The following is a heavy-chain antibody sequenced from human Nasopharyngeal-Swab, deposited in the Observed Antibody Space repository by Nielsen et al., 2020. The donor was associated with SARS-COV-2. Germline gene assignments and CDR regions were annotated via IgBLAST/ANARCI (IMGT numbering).Heavy chain of an antibody. D-gene: IGHD2-15*01. V-gene: IGHV5-51*01. CDR2: IYPGDSDT. Sequence: GESLMISCKGSGYSFTSYWIGWVRQMPGKGLEWMGIIYPGDSDTRYSPSFQGQVTISADKSISTAYLQWSSLKASDTAMYYCARRVGYCSGGSCYFDYWGQGTLVTVSS. CDR1: GYSFTSYW. J-gene: IGHJ4*02. CDR3: ARRVGYCSGGSCYFDY.